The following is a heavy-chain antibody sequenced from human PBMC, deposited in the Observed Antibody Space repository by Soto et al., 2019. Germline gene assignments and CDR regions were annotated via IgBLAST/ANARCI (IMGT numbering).Heavy chain of an antibody. Sequence: GGSLRLSCAASGFTFCTYAMHWVRQAPGKGLEYISAISSNGGSTFYADSVQGRFTISRDNSKNTLYLQVGSLRAEDMAVYYCARSIHDFWSGYPQGFFDYWGQGTLVTVSS. CDR3: ARSIHDFWSGYPQGFFDY. CDR2: ISSNGGST. V-gene: IGHV3-64*02. D-gene: IGHD3-3*01. CDR1: GFTFCTYA. J-gene: IGHJ4*02.